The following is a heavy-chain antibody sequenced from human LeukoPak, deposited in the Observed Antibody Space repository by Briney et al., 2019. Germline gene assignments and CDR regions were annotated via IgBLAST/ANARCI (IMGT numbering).Heavy chain of an antibody. D-gene: IGHD3-3*01. CDR1: GGSISSYY. J-gene: IGHJ4*02. CDR3: AGRSGYYTPTYFDY. CDR2: IYYSGST. Sequence: PSETLSLTCTVSGGSISSYYWSWIRQPPGKGLERIGYIYYSGSTNYNPSLKSRVTISVDTSKNQFSLKLSSVTAADTAVYYCAGRSGYYTPTYFDYWGQGTLVTVSS. V-gene: IGHV4-59*01.